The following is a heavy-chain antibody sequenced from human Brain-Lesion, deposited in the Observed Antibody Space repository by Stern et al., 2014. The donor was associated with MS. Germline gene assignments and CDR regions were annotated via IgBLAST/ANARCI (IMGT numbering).Heavy chain of an antibody. CDR3: ARDPRRGGLSGYYHGMDV. Sequence: VQLVESGPGLVKPSGTLSLTCAVSGASISNTQWWTWVRQSPGKGLEWIGEIYQSGSANYKPFPRSRVTISVDRSKNSFSLKLNSVTAADTAVYYCARDPRRGGLSGYYHGMDVWGQGTTVTVSS. CDR1: GASISNTQW. D-gene: IGHD3-10*01. J-gene: IGHJ6*02. V-gene: IGHV4-4*02. CDR2: IYQSGSA.